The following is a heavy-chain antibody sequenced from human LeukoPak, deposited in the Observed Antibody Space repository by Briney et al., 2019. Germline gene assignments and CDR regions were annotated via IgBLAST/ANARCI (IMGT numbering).Heavy chain of an antibody. J-gene: IGHJ4*02. CDR2: IYYSGST. V-gene: IGHV4-59*08. CDR3: ARRIEVAGPFDY. CDR1: GGSISSYY. D-gene: IGHD6-19*01. Sequence: PSETLSLTCTVSGGSISSYYWSWIRQPPGKGLEWIGYIYYSGSTNYNPSLKSRVIISVDTSKNQFSLKLSSVTAADTAVYYCARRIEVAGPFDYWGQGTLVTVSS.